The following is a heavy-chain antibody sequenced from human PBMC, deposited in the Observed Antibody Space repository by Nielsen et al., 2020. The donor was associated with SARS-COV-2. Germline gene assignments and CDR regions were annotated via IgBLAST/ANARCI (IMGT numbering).Heavy chain of an antibody. CDR2: LYADGSST. V-gene: IGHV3-23*03. CDR3: ARGLGLSAAGISN. D-gene: IGHD6-13*01. J-gene: IGHJ4*02. Sequence: GESLKISCAASGFAFSNYAMNWVRQAPGKGLEWVSVLYADGSSTYYADSVKGRFTISRENAKNSLYLQMNSLRAGDTAVYYCARGLGLSAAGISNWGQGTLVTVSS. CDR1: GFAFSNYA.